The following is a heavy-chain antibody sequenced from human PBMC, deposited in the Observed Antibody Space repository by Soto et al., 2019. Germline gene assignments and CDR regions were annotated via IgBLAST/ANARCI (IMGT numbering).Heavy chain of an antibody. J-gene: IGHJ4*02. D-gene: IGHD3-10*01. Sequence: QVQLVQSGAEVKKPGSSVKVSCKASGGTFSSYTISWVRQAPGQGLEWMGRIIPILGIANYAQKFQGRVTITADKSTSTAYMELSSLRSEDTAVYYYAREKGFGELFYPFDYWGQGTLVTVSS. CDR1: GGTFSSYT. CDR3: AREKGFGELFYPFDY. CDR2: IIPILGIA. V-gene: IGHV1-69*08.